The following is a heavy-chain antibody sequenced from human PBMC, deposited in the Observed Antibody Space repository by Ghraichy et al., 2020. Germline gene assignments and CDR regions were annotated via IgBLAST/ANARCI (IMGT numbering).Heavy chain of an antibody. J-gene: IGHJ4*02. D-gene: IGHD3-16*02. CDR2: INHSGST. V-gene: IGHV4-34*01. Sequence: SETLSLTCAVYGGSFSGYYWSWIRQPPGKGLEWIGEINHSGSTNYNPSLKSRVTISVDTSKNQFSLKLSSVTAADTAVYYCARAYDYFWGSYRYPYYFDYWGQGTLVTVSS. CDR1: GGSFSGYY. CDR3: ARAYDYFWGSYRYPYYFDY.